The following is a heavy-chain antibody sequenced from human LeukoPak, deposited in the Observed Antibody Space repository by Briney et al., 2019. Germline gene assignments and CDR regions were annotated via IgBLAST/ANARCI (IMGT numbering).Heavy chain of an antibody. CDR2: FYTSGST. CDR3: VRSHYCTGGSCYSAIWFDP. D-gene: IGHD2-15*01. J-gene: IGHJ5*02. CDR1: GGSISSASYY. Sequence: SQTLSLTCTVSGGSISSASYYWSWIRQPAGKGLEWIGRFYTSGSTNYNPSLKSRVTISVDTSKNQFSLKLSSVTAADTAVYYCVRSHYCTGGSCYSAIWFDPWGQGTLVTVSS. V-gene: IGHV4-61*02.